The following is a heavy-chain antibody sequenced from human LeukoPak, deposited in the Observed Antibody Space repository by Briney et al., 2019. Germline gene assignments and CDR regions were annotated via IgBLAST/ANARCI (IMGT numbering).Heavy chain of an antibody. J-gene: IGHJ6*04. CDR1: GFTFSSYA. CDR2: ISYDGSNK. V-gene: IGHV3-30*04. D-gene: IGHD2-15*01. CDR3: ARDRSPSWPTRGVYCSGGSCYNPPRYYYGMDV. Sequence: GGSLRLSCAASGFTFSSYAMHWVRQAPGKGLEWVAVISYDGSNKYYADSVKGRFTISRDNSKNTLYLQMNSLRAEDTAVYYCARDRSPSWPTRGVYCSGGSCYNPPRYYYGMDVWGKGNTFTVS.